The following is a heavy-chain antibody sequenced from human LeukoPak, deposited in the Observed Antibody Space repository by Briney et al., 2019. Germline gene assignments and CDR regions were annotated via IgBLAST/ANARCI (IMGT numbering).Heavy chain of an antibody. CDR2: IYYSGST. Sequence: SETLSLTCAVYGGSFSDYYWSWIRQPPGKGLEWIGYIYYSGSTNYNPSLKSRVTISIDTSKNQFSLKLNSVTAADTAVYYCARSSYYYAADAFDIWGQGTMVTVSS. V-gene: IGHV4-59*01. D-gene: IGHD3-10*01. CDR3: ARSSYYYAADAFDI. CDR1: GGSFSDYY. J-gene: IGHJ3*02.